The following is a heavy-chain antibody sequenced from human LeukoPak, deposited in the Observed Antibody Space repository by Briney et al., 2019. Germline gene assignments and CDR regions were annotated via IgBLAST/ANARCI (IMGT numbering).Heavy chain of an antibody. CDR2: IYSSGKT. CDR1: GGSINNYY. Sequence: SETLSLTCTVSGGSINNYYWMWIRQPAGKGLEWIGRIYSSGKTNYNPSLKSRVTMSVDTSNNQLSLMMTSVTAADTAVFYCARTPQGDNYFDYWGQGHLVTVSP. CDR3: ARTPQGDNYFDY. V-gene: IGHV4-4*07. J-gene: IGHJ4*02. D-gene: IGHD3-9*01.